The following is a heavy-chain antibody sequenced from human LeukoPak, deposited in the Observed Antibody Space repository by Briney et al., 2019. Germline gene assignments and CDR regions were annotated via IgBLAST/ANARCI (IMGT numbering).Heavy chain of an antibody. V-gene: IGHV4-59*01. D-gene: IGHD3-22*01. CDR2: IYYSGST. CDR3: ATRYYYDSSGYDAFDI. CDR1: GGSISSYY. J-gene: IGHJ3*02. Sequence: PSETLSLTCTVSGGSISSYYWSWIRQPPGKGLEWIGYIYYSGSTNYNPSLKSRVTISVDTSKNQFSLKLSSVTAADTAVYYCATRYYYDSSGYDAFDIWGQGTMVTVSS.